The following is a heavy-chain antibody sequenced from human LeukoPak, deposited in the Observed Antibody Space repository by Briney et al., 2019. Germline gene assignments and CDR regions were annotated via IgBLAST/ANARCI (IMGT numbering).Heavy chain of an antibody. Sequence: SETLSLTCAVYGGSFSGYYWSWIRQPPGKGLEWIGEINHSGSTNYNPSLKSRVTISVDTSKNQFSLKLSSVTAADTAVYYCARDLLRYYNWFDPWGQGTPVTVSS. V-gene: IGHV4-34*01. CDR1: GGSFSGYY. CDR3: ARDLLRYYNWFDP. CDR2: INHSGST. J-gene: IGHJ5*02. D-gene: IGHD3-9*01.